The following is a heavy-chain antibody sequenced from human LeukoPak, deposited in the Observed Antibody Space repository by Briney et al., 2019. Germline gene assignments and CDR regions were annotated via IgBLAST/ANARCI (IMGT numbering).Heavy chain of an antibody. J-gene: IGHJ4*02. D-gene: IGHD3-22*01. CDR3: AREVTSSGYYLAFDY. CDR1: GYTFTSYG. Sequence: ASVKVSCKASGYTFTSYGISWVRQAPGQGLEWMGWISAYNGNTNYAQKLQGRVTMTRDTSISTAYMELSRLRSDDTAVYYCAREVTSSGYYLAFDYWGQGTLVTVSS. V-gene: IGHV1-18*01. CDR2: ISAYNGNT.